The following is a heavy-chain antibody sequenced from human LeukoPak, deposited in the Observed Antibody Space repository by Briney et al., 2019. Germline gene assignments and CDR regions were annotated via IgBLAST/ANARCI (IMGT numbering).Heavy chain of an antibody. D-gene: IGHD6-6*01. CDR3: ANFGRLVVGDY. CDR2: ISYDGSNK. J-gene: IGHJ4*02. Sequence: GGSLRLSCAASGFTFSSYAMHWVCQAPGKGLEWVAVISYDGSNKYYADSVKGRFTISRDNSKNTLYLQMNSLRAEDTAVYYCANFGRLVVGDYWGQGTLVTVSS. V-gene: IGHV3-30*04. CDR1: GFTFSSYA.